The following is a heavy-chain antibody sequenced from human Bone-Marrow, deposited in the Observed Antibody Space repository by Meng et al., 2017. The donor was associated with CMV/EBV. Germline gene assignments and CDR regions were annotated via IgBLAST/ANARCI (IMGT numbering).Heavy chain of an antibody. V-gene: IGHV3-15*01. CDR1: GFTFSDAW. CDR3: ARLISG. CDR2: IKSKAHGGTM. J-gene: IGHJ4*02. Sequence: SLTLSCKVSGFTFSDAWMYWVRQAPGKGLEWVGRIKSKAHGGTMDYVAPVKGRFTISRDDSKNTVYLQMNSLKTEDTAVYYCARLISGWGQGTLVTVSS. D-gene: IGHD6-19*01.